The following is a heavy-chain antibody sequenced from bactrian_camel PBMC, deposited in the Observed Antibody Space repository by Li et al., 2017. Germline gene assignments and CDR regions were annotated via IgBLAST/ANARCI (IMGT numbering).Heavy chain of an antibody. CDR2: IYTGTRET. CDR3: AVDRCGVATGWLDPRRYNY. Sequence: VQLVESGGGSVQAGGSLTLSCAASGYTYSHCMGWFRQAPGKEREGVAAIYTGTRETYYDDSVKGRFTISQDSAKNILHLQMNNLKPEDTGVYYCAVDRCGVATGWLDPRRYNYWGQGTQVTVS. CDR1: GYTYSHC. D-gene: IGHD4*01. V-gene: IGHV3S6*01. J-gene: IGHJ4*01.